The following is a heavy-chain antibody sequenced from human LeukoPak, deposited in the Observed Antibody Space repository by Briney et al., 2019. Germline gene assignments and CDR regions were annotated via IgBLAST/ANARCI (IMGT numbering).Heavy chain of an antibody. V-gene: IGHV4-34*01. J-gene: IGHJ5*02. CDR1: GGSFCGYY. CDR2: INHSGST. D-gene: IGHD3-10*01. Sequence: SETLSLTCAVYGGSFCGYYWSWLREPPGKGRWRIGEINHSGSTNYNPSLKSRVTISVDTSKNQFSLKLSSVTAADTAVYYCARGYSGRAWFDPWGQGTLVTVSS. CDR3: ARGYSGRAWFDP.